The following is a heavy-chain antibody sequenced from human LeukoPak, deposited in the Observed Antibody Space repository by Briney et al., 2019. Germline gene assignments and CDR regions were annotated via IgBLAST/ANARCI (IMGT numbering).Heavy chain of an antibody. Sequence: ASVKVSCKASGYTFTSYGISWVRQAPGQGLEWMGWISAYNGNTNYAQKLQGRVTMTTDTSTSTAYMELSRLRSDDTAVYYCAREGIAAAGRRYNWFDPWGQGTLVTVSS. D-gene: IGHD6-13*01. CDR2: ISAYNGNT. CDR1: GYTFTSYG. CDR3: AREGIAAAGRRYNWFDP. V-gene: IGHV1-18*01. J-gene: IGHJ5*02.